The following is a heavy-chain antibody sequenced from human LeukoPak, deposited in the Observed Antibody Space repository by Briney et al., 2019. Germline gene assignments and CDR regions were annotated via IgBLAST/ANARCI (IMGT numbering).Heavy chain of an antibody. D-gene: IGHD3-10*01. CDR1: GGTFSSYA. CDR2: IIPIFGTA. J-gene: IGHJ4*02. Sequence: ASVKVSCKASGGTFSSYAISWVRQAPGQGLEWMGGIIPIFGTANYAQKFQGRVTITTDESTSTAYMELSSLRSEDTAVYYCAGAWFAGLYYFDYWGQGTLVTVSS. CDR3: AGAWFAGLYYFDY. V-gene: IGHV1-69*05.